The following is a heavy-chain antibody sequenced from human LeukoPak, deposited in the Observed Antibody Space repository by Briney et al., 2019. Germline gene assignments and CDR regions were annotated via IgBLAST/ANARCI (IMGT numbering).Heavy chain of an antibody. D-gene: IGHD1-26*01. CDR3: AKDRSRIVGATFDY. J-gene: IGHJ4*02. CDR2: ISYDGSNK. V-gene: IGHV3-30*18. Sequence: GGSLRLSCAASGFTFSSYGXHWVRXAPXKXXEXVAXISYDGSNKYYADSVKGRFTISRDNSKNTLYLQMNSLRAEDTAVYYCAKDRSRIVGATFDYWGQGTLVTVSS. CDR1: GFTFSSYG.